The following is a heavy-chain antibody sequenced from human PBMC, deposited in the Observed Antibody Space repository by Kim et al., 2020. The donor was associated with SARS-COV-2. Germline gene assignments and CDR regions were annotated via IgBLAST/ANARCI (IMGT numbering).Heavy chain of an antibody. J-gene: IGHJ6*03. V-gene: IGHV3-21*01. CDR3: ARGRGLVISHFYYYMD. D-gene: IGHD2-15*01. CDR2: ISTSGSYI. CDR1: GFSLSGYA. Sequence: GGSLRLSCAASGFSLSGYAMIWVRQAPGKGLEWVSSISTSGSYIHYADSVRGRVTISRDNAENSLFLQMNSLRVEDTAVYYCARGRGLVISHFYYYMD.